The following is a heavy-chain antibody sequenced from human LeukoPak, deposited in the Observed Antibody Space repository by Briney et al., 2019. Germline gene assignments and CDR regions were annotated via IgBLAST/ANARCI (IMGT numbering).Heavy chain of an antibody. Sequence: AASVKVSCKVSGYTLSELSMHWVRQTPGKGPEWVGGFDPEDGETIYAQKFQGRVTMTEDTSTDTVYMDLRSLRSDDTAVYYCARVRREAIVVVVAASWFDPWGQGTLVTVSS. J-gene: IGHJ5*02. V-gene: IGHV1-24*01. CDR1: GYTLSELS. D-gene: IGHD2-15*01. CDR2: FDPEDGET. CDR3: ARVRREAIVVVVAASWFDP.